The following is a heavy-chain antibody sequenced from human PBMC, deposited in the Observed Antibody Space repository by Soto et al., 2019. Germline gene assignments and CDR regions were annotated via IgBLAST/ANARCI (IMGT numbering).Heavy chain of an antibody. D-gene: IGHD6-19*01. CDR3: ARASSRYSSGRTPRHYYFAY. Sequence: ETLSLTCAVYGGSFSGYYWSWIRQPPGKGLEWIGEINHSGSTNYNPSLKSRVTISVDTSKNQFSLKLSSVTAADTAVYYCARASSRYSSGRTPRHYYFAYWGQGTLVTVSS. V-gene: IGHV4-34*01. CDR2: INHSGST. CDR1: GGSFSGYY. J-gene: IGHJ4*02.